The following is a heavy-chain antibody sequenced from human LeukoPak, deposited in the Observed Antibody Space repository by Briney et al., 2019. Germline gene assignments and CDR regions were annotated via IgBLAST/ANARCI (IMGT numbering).Heavy chain of an antibody. V-gene: IGHV1-3*01. CDR3: ARNDYGGPGDY. J-gene: IGHJ4*02. Sequence: WASVKVSCKASGYTFTSYAMHWVRQATGQRLEWMGWINAGNGNTKYSQKFQGRVTITRDTSASTAYMELSSLRSEDTAVYYCARNDYGGPGDYWGQGTLVTVSS. D-gene: IGHD4-23*01. CDR2: INAGNGNT. CDR1: GYTFTSYA.